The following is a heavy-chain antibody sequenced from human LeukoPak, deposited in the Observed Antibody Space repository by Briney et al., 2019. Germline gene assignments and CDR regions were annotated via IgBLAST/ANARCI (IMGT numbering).Heavy chain of an antibody. CDR2: INPNSGGT. J-gene: IGHJ4*02. Sequence: GGSVKVSCKASGYTFPGYYMHWVRQAPGQGLEWMGWINPNSGGTNYAQKFQGRVTMTRDTSISTAYTELSRLRSDDAAVYYCAREHSSSSGKVFDYWGQGTLVTVSS. CDR3: AREHSSSSGKVFDY. V-gene: IGHV1-2*02. D-gene: IGHD6-6*01. CDR1: GYTFPGYY.